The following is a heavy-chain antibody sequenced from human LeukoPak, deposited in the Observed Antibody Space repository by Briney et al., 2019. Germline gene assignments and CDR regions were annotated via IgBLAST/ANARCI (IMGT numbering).Heavy chain of an antibody. Sequence: SETLSLTCAVYGGSFSGYYWSWIPQPPGKGLEWIGEINHSGSTNYNPSLKSRVTISVDTSKNQFSLKLSSVTAADTAVYYCARAGTTKIYYDILTGYSNWFDPWGQGTLVTVSS. CDR1: GGSFSGYY. V-gene: IGHV4-34*01. D-gene: IGHD3-9*01. CDR3: ARAGTTKIYYDILTGYSNWFDP. J-gene: IGHJ5*02. CDR2: INHSGST.